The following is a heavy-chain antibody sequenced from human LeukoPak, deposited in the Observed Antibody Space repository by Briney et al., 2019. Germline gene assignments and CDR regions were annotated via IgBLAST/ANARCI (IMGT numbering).Heavy chain of an antibody. D-gene: IGHD3-22*01. J-gene: IGHJ4*02. CDR3: ARDRGDDTVSYFDS. CDR2: ISAYNGNT. CDR1: GYTFTSYG. Sequence: GASVKVSCKASGYTFTSYGISWVRQAPGQGLEWMGWISAYNGNTNYAQKLQGRVTMTTDTSTSTAYMELRSLRSDDTAVYYCARDRGDDTVSYFDSWGQGTLVTVSS. V-gene: IGHV1-18*01.